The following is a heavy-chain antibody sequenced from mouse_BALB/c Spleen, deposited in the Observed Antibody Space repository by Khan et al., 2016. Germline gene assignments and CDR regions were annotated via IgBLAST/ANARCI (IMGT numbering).Heavy chain of an antibody. Sequence: QIQLVQSGPELKKPGETVKISCKASGYTFTNYGMNWVKQAPGKGLKWMGWINTYTGEPTYADDFKGRFAFSLQTSASTAYLQINTLKNEDTATYFCAIGGDDGGFASWGQGTLVTVSA. J-gene: IGHJ3*01. CDR1: GYTFTNYG. CDR3: AIGGDDGGFAS. V-gene: IGHV9-3-1*01. CDR2: INTYTGEP. D-gene: IGHD2-2*01.